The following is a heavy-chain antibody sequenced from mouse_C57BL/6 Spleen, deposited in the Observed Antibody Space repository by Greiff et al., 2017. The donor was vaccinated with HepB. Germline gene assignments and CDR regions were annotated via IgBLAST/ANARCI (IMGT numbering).Heavy chain of an antibody. Sequence: QVQLQQPGAELVKPGASVKLSCKASGYTFTSYWMQWVKQRPGQGLQWIGEIDPSDSYTNYNQKFKGKATLTVDTSSSTAYMQLSSLTSEDSAVYYCARDYGTSVAMDYWGQGTSVTVSS. J-gene: IGHJ4*01. CDR3: ARDYGTSVAMDY. V-gene: IGHV1-50*01. D-gene: IGHD1-1*01. CDR1: GYTFTSYW. CDR2: IDPSDSYT.